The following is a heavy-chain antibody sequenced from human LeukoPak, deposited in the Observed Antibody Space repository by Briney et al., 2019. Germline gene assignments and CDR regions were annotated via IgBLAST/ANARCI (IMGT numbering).Heavy chain of an antibody. CDR2: ITGSGGST. D-gene: IGHD3-10*01. CDR1: GFTFSTYA. V-gene: IGHV3-23*01. CDR3: AKDPHEGFGELLWEEYFQH. J-gene: IGHJ1*01. Sequence: PAGSLRLSCVASGFTFSTYAMSWVRQAPGKGLEWVSGITGSGGSTFYADSVKGRFTISRDNSKNKLYLQMNSLRAEDTAVYYCAKDPHEGFGELLWEEYFQHWGQGTLVTVSS.